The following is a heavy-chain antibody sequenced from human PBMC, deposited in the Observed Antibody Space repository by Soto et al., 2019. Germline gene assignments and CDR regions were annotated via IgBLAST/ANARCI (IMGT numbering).Heavy chain of an antibody. Sequence: EVQLVESGGGLVQPGGSVRLSCAASGFTFSSYWMHWVRQAPGKGLMWVSRIHNDGSTTRYADSVKGRFTISRDNAKNTLYLQMSSLRVEDTAVYYCVRDNWNSYWCQGTLVTVSS. CDR1: GFTFSSYW. CDR2: IHNDGSTT. J-gene: IGHJ4*01. CDR3: VRDNWNSY. V-gene: IGHV3-74*01. D-gene: IGHD1-7*01.